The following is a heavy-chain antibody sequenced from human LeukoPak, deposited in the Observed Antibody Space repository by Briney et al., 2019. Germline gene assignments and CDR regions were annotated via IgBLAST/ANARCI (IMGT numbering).Heavy chain of an antibody. D-gene: IGHD3-22*01. Sequence: GGSLRLSCAASGFTFSSYAMSWVRQAPGKGLEWVSAISGSGGSTYYADSVKGRFTISRDNSKNTLYLQMNSLRAEDTAVYYCARDSYDSSGYYAFDIWGQGTMVTVSS. V-gene: IGHV3-23*01. CDR3: ARDSYDSSGYYAFDI. J-gene: IGHJ3*02. CDR1: GFTFSSYA. CDR2: ISGSGGST.